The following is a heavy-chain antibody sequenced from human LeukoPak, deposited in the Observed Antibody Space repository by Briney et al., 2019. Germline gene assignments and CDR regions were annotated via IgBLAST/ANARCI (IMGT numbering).Heavy chain of an antibody. CDR1: GFTFSSYW. D-gene: IGHD3-22*01. V-gene: IGHV3-74*03. CDR2: INHDGSST. J-gene: IGHJ4*02. CDR3: ARDPVGVITTVYYFDY. Sequence: GGSLRLSCAASGFTFSSYWMHWVRQAPGKGLVWVSRINHDGSSTTYGDSVKGRFTISRDNAKNMLYLQMNSLRAEDTAVYYCARDPVGVITTVYYFDYWGQGTLVTVSS.